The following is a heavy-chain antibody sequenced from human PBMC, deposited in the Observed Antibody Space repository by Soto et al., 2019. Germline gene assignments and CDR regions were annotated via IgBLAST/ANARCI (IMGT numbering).Heavy chain of an antibody. V-gene: IGHV3-48*03. J-gene: IGHJ5*02. CDR1: GFTFSDYE. D-gene: IGHD2-2*02. Sequence: EVLLVESGGGLVQPGGSLRLSCAASGFTFSDYEINWVRQAPGRGLEWVSSISGNGNRIDYADSVKGRFTISRDNAQNSVFLQMSRLGAEDTAAYYCVRSCGLVCSSTRCYSPWFDPWGQGTLVTVSS. CDR2: ISGNGNRI. CDR3: VRSCGLVCSSTRCYSPWFDP.